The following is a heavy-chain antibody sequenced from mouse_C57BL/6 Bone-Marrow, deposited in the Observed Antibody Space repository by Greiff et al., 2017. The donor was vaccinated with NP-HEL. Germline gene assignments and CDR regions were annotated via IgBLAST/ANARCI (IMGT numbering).Heavy chain of an antibody. CDR3: ARITTRRYYLDY. V-gene: IGHV1-63*01. Sequence: QVQLQQSGAELVRPGTSVKMSCKASGYTFTNYWIGWAKQRPGHGLEWIGDIYPGGGYTNYNEKFKGKATLTADKSSSTAYMQFSSLTSEDSAIYYCARITTRRYYLDYWGQGTTLTVSS. CDR1: GYTFTNYW. CDR2: IYPGGGYT. D-gene: IGHD1-3*01. J-gene: IGHJ2*01.